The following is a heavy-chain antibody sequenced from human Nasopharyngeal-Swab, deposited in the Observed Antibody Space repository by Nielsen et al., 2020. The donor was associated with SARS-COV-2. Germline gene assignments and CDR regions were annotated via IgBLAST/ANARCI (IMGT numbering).Heavy chain of an antibody. D-gene: IGHD6-13*01. CDR3: VKVLAAAVAYYYGMDV. CDR2: ISDGGGST. J-gene: IGHJ6*02. Sequence: GESLKISCADTGFTFSYYAMNWVRQAPGKGLEWVSGISDGGGSTSYADSAKGRFTISRDNSKKTLYLQMNSLTAEDTAVYYCVKVLAAAVAYYYGMDVWGQGTTVTVSS. CDR1: GFTFSYYA. V-gene: IGHV3-23*01.